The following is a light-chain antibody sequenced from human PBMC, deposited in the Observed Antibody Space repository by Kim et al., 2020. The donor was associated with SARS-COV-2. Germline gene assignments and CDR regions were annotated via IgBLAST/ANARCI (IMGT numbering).Light chain of an antibody. J-gene: IGKJ2*01. CDR2: VAS. V-gene: IGKV3-20*01. CDR1: QSVDSHY. CDR3: QQYGSSPYT. Sequence: LSPGERATLFCRASQSVDSHYLAWFQQKPGQAPRLLIYVASSRATGIPDRFSGSGSGTDFTLTISRLEPEDFAVYYCQQYGSSPYTFGQGTKLEI.